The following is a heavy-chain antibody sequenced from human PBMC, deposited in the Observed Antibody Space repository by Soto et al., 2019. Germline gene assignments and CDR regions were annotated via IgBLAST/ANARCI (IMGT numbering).Heavy chain of an antibody. CDR1: GASVSSCY. J-gene: IGHJ4*02. V-gene: IGHV4-59*02. CDR3: ERATGLGVAHIDY. CDR2: VFHSGSS. D-gene: IGHD6-19*01. Sequence: SETLSLTCTVSGASVSSCYWCWIRQPPGKGLEWVGYVFHSGSSNYNYSLKIRVTITVDTSKTKIHLTLTSVTAADAAASYCERATGLGVAHIDYWGQGTLVTVSS.